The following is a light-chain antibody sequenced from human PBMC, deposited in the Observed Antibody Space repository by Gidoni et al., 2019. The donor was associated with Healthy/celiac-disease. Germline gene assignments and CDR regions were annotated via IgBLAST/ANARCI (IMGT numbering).Light chain of an antibody. V-gene: IGKV1-12*01. CDR2: AAS. CDR1: QGIRSW. J-gene: IGKJ3*01. Sequence: DIQMTQSPSSVSASVGDRVTITCRASQGIRSWLAWYQQKPGKAPKLLIYAASSLQSGVPSRFSGSGSGTDFTLTISSLQPEDFATYYCQQANSFLGFTFGPGTKVDIK. CDR3: QQANSFLGFT.